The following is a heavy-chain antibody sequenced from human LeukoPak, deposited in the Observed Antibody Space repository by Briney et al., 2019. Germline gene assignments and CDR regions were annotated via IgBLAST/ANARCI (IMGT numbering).Heavy chain of an antibody. Sequence: GGSLRLSCAASGFTFSSYSMNWVRQAPGKGLEWVSYISSSSSTIYYADSVKGRFTISRGNAKNSLYLQMNSLRDEDTAVYYCARDRHESGSYYFFDYWGQGTLVTVSS. CDR2: ISSSSSTI. D-gene: IGHD1-26*01. CDR1: GFTFSSYS. CDR3: ARDRHESGSYYFFDY. J-gene: IGHJ4*02. V-gene: IGHV3-48*02.